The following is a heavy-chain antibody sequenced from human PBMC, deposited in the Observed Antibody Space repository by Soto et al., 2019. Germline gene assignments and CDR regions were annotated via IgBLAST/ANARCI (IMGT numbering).Heavy chain of an antibody. Sequence: EVQLVESGGGLVKPGGSLRLSCAASGFTFSSYSMNWVRQAPGKGLAWVSYISSSSSYIYYADSVKGRFTISRDNAKNSLYLQMNSLRAEDTAVYYCARDLGWLQFWYWGQRTLVTVSS. CDR2: ISSSSSYI. CDR3: ARDLGWLQFWY. V-gene: IGHV3-21*01. CDR1: GFTFSSYS. D-gene: IGHD5-12*01. J-gene: IGHJ4*02.